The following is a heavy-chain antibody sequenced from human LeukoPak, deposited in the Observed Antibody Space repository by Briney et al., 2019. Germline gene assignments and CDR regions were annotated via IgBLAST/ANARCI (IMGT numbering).Heavy chain of an antibody. V-gene: IGHV1-2*02. D-gene: IGHD4-17*01. CDR3: TRDPEEVTTLDY. CDR2: INPNSGGT. CDR1: GYTFTGYY. J-gene: IGHJ4*02. Sequence: GASVKASCKASGYTFTGYYMHWVRQAPGQGLEWMGWINPNSGGTNYAQKFQGRVTMTRDTSISTAYMELSGLNSDDTAVYYCTRDPEEVTTLDYWGQGTLVTVSS.